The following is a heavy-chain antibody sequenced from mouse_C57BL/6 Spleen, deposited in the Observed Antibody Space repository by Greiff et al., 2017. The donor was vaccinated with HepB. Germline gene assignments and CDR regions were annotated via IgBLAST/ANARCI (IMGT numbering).Heavy chain of an antibody. D-gene: IGHD1-1*01. CDR1: GFTFSDYG. CDR3: ARRDDGSSPYYYARDY. CDR2: ISSGSSTI. Sequence: EVMLVESGGGLVKPGGSLKLSCAASGFTFSDYGMHWVRQAPEKGLEWVAYISSGSSTIYYADTVKGRFTISRDNAANTLFLQMTSLRSENTAMYYCARRDDGSSPYYYARDYWGQGTSVTVSS. V-gene: IGHV5-17*01. J-gene: IGHJ4*01.